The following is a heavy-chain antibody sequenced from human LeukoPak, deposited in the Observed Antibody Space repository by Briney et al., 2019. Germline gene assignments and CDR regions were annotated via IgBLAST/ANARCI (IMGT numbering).Heavy chain of an antibody. CDR3: ARGHISGWYVFDC. J-gene: IGHJ4*02. CDR2: MYYSGT. Sequence: PSETLSLTCTVSGGSINSYYWSWIRQPPGKGLEWIGYMYYSGTNYNPSLKSRVTISKDTPKNQFSLNLSSVTAADTAVYYCARGHISGWYVFDCWGQGTLVTVSS. V-gene: IGHV4-59*01. D-gene: IGHD6-19*01. CDR1: GGSINSYY.